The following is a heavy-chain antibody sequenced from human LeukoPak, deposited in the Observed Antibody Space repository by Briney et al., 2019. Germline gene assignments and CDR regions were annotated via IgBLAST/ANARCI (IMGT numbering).Heavy chain of an antibody. V-gene: IGHV3-48*01. CDR3: VRVKGTYFDF. Sequence: GGSLRLSCAASGFPFSSYSMNWVRQAPGKGLEWVSYISASGSNIYYLDAVKGRCTVSRDNAMNSLFLQMDRPRAEDTAIYYCVRVKGTYFDFWGQGTPVTVSS. D-gene: IGHD1-1*01. CDR2: ISASGSNI. CDR1: GFPFSSYS. J-gene: IGHJ4*02.